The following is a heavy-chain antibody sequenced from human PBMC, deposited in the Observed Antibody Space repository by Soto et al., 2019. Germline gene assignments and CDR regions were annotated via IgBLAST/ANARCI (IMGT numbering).Heavy chain of an antibody. Sequence: GASVKVSCKASGYTFTSYGISWVRQAPGQGLEWMGWISAYNGNTNYARKLQGRVTMTTDTSTTTAYMELRSLRSDDTAVYYCARSERFLEWSPEFDYWGQGTLVTVSS. V-gene: IGHV1-18*01. CDR3: ARSERFLEWSPEFDY. J-gene: IGHJ4*02. CDR2: ISAYNGNT. D-gene: IGHD3-3*01. CDR1: GYTFTSYG.